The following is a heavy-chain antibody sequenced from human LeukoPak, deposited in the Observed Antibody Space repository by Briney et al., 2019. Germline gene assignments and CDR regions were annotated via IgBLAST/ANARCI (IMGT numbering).Heavy chain of an antibody. CDR2: INHSGST. J-gene: IGHJ4*02. V-gene: IGHV4-34*01. CDR3: ARGSSSWYPIPYYFDY. D-gene: IGHD6-13*01. CDR1: GGSFSGYY. Sequence: PSETLSLTCAVYGGSFSGYYWSWIRQPPGKGLEWIGEINHSGSTNYNPSLKSRVTISVDTSKNQFSLKLSSVTAADTAVYYCARGSSSWYPIPYYFDYWGQGTLVTVSS.